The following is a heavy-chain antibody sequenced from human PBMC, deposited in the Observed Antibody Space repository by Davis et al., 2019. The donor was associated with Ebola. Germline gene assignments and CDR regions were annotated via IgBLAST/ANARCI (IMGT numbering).Heavy chain of an antibody. CDR1: GFTFSSRG. J-gene: IGHJ4*02. V-gene: IGHV3-30*18. D-gene: IGHD2-21*02. CDR2: ISDDGSNK. CDR3: AKGDRLDY. Sequence: GESLKISCAASGFTFSSRGMHWVRQAPGKGLEWVALISDDGSNKYYADSVKGRFTISRDNSKNTLYLQMNSLRAEDTAVYYCAKGDRLDYWGQGTLVTVSS.